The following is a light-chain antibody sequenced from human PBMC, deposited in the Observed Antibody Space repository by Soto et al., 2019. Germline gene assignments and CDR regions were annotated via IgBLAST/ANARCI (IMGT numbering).Light chain of an antibody. CDR3: QQYCSAPWT. CDR1: QTISSNY. J-gene: IGKJ1*01. Sequence: EIVLTQSPGTLSLSPGKRATISCRASQTISSNYLAWYRQKPCQAPRLLIYAASNRARGIPDRFGGSGSGTDLTLTVSRLEPEDFAVYYCQQYCSAPWTVGQGTKVEI. CDR2: AAS. V-gene: IGKV3-20*01.